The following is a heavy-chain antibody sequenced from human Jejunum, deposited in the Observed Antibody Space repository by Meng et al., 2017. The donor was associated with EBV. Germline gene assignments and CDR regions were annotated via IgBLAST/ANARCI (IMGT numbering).Heavy chain of an antibody. Sequence: EVQVVQSWAEVKKPGASVKISCKVFGYTFTDYYIHWVQQAPGKGLEWMGLVDPEDGETIYAEKFQGRVTITADTSTDTAYMELSSLTSEDTAVFYCAAVPCSDGICYLNWFDPWGQGTLVTVSS. CDR1: GYTFTDYY. V-gene: IGHV1-69-2*01. CDR3: AAVPCSDGICYLNWFDP. J-gene: IGHJ5*02. D-gene: IGHD2-15*01. CDR2: VDPEDGET.